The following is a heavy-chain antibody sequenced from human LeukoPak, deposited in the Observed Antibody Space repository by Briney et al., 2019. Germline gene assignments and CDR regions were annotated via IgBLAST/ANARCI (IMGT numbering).Heavy chain of an antibody. CDR2: MNPNSGNT. CDR1: GYTFTGYY. D-gene: IGHD3-9*01. V-gene: IGHV1-8*03. Sequence: ASVKVSCKASGYTFTGYYMHWVRQATGQGLEWMGWMNPNSGNTGYAQKFQGRVTITRNTSISTAYMELSSLRSEDTAVYYCAREGYYDIGFDPWGQGTLVTVSS. J-gene: IGHJ5*02. CDR3: AREGYYDIGFDP.